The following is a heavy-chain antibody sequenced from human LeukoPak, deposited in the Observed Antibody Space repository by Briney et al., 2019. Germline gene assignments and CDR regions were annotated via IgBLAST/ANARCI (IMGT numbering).Heavy chain of an antibody. CDR1: GFTFTSYW. J-gene: IGHJ3*02. V-gene: IGHV3-74*01. CDR3: ARYGNGAWLAHYAFDI. CDR2: INNDGSST. D-gene: IGHD6-19*01. Sequence: GGSLRLSCTASGFTFTSYWMQWVRQAPGKGLVWVSCINNDGSSTNYADSVKGRFTISRDNAKNTVYLQMDCLRAEDTAVYYCARYGNGAWLAHYAFDIWGQGTMVTVSS.